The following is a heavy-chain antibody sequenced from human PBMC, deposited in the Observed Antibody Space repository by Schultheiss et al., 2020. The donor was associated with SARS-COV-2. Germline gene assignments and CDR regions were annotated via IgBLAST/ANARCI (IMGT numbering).Heavy chain of an antibody. CDR1: GYTFTSYY. Sequence: ASVKVSCKASGYTFTSYYMHWVRQAPGQGLEWMGIINPSGGSTSYAQKFQGRVTMTRDTSTSTVYMELSSLRSEDTAVYYCARSHDLRSGYKYYFDYWGQGTLVTVSS. CDR3: ARSHDLRSGYKYYFDY. V-gene: IGHV1-46*01. D-gene: IGHD3-3*01. CDR2: INPSGGST. J-gene: IGHJ4*02.